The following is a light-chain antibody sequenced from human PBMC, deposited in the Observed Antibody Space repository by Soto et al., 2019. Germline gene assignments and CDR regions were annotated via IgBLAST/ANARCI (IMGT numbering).Light chain of an antibody. CDR2: GAS. V-gene: IGKV3-15*01. J-gene: IGKJ1*01. CDR1: QSVSNN. CDR3: QQDNNWPRT. Sequence: EILMTQSPATLSVSPGERATLSCRASQSVSNNLVWYQQKPGQAPRHLIYGASTRATGIPARRSGSGCGKEATLPSSSRQAEEFAIEYGQQDNNWPRTFGQGTKVEIK.